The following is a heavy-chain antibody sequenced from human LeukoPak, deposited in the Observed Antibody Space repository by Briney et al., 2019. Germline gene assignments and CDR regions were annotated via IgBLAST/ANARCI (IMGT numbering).Heavy chain of an antibody. V-gene: IGHV1-18*01. D-gene: IGHD6-13*01. Sequence: ASVKVSCKASGYTFTSYGISWVRQAPGQGHEWMGRISAYNGNTNYAQKLQGRVTMTRDTSTSTVYMELSSLRSEDTAVYYCARALEEGAAAGSDYWGQGTLVTVSS. CDR3: ARALEEGAAAGSDY. J-gene: IGHJ4*02. CDR1: GYTFTSYG. CDR2: ISAYNGNT.